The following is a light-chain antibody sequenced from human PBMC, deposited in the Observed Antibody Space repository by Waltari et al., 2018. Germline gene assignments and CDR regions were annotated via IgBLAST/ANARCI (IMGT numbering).Light chain of an antibody. CDR2: TNN. V-gene: IGLV1-47*01. Sequence: QSVLTQPPLASGTPGQSVTISCSGSSSNIGNNYVDWYQQLPGKAPKLLIYTNNRRPSGVPDRCSGSKSGTSASLAISGLRSEDEADYYCATWDDSLNGQVIFGGGTKLTVL. CDR3: ATWDDSLNGQVI. J-gene: IGLJ2*01. CDR1: SSNIGNNY.